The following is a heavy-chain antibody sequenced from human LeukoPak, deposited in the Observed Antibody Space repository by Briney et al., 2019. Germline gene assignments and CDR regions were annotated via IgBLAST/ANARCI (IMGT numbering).Heavy chain of an antibody. D-gene: IGHD2-2*01. Sequence: PSQTLSLTCAVSGGSISSGGYSWSWIRQPPRKGLEWIGYIYHSGSTYYNPSLKSRVTISVDRSKNQFSLKLSSVTAADTAVYYCARALGYCSSTSCTIRNWGQGTLVTVSS. CDR2: IYHSGST. V-gene: IGHV4-30-2*01. CDR1: GGSISSGGYS. CDR3: ARALGYCSSTSCTIRN. J-gene: IGHJ4*02.